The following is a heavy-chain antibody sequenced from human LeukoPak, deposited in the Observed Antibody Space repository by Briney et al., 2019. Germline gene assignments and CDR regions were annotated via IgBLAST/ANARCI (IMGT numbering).Heavy chain of an antibody. CDR3: AKGGPYSSSWYDFDY. V-gene: IGHV3-23*01. CDR1: GFTFSSYS. D-gene: IGHD6-13*01. CDR2: FSGSGDST. J-gene: IGHJ4*02. Sequence: GGSLTLSCAASGFTFSSYSMNWVRQAPGKGLEWVSAFSGSGDSTYYADSVRGRFTISRDNSRNTLYLQMNSLRAEDTAVYYCAKGGPYSSSWYDFDYWGQGTLVTVSS.